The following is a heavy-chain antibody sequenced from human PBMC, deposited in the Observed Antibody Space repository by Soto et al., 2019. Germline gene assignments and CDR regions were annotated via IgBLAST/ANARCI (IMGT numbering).Heavy chain of an antibody. Sequence: GESLKISCKASGYKFTTFWLNWVRQTPGKGLEWLGRIDPTDSFTNYSPPFEGHVTISVDRSISTAYLQWNSLQASDTAIYYCARPASGGSRDAFDVWGQGRTVTVSS. CDR2: IDPTDSFT. V-gene: IGHV5-10-1*01. CDR3: ARPASGGSRDAFDV. CDR1: GYKFTTFW. D-gene: IGHD2-15*01. J-gene: IGHJ3*01.